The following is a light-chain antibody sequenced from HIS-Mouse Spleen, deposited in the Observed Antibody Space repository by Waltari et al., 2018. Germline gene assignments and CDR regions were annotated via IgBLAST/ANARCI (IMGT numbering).Light chain of an antibody. J-gene: IGLJ3*02. CDR3: CSYAGSSTWV. CDR1: SSDVGSYNL. Sequence: QSALTQPASVSGSPGQSTPIPCTGTSSDVGSYNLVPWYQQHPGKAPKLMIYEGSKRPSGVSNRFSGSKSGNTASLTISGLQAEDEADYYCCSYAGSSTWVFGGGTKLTVL. CDR2: EGS. V-gene: IGLV2-23*01.